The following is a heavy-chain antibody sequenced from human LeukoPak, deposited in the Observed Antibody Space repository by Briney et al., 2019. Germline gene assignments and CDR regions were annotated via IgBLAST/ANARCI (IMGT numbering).Heavy chain of an antibody. V-gene: IGHV1-69*05. CDR1: GGTFSSYA. CDR2: IIPIFGTA. J-gene: IGHJ5*02. CDR3: ARGYCSGGSCYSVEDWFDP. D-gene: IGHD2-15*01. Sequence: SVKVSCKASGGTFSSYAISWVRQAPGQGLEWMGGIIPIFGTANYAQKFQGRVTITTDESTSTAYMELSSLRSEDTAVYYCARGYCSGGSCYSVEDWFDPWGQGTLVTVSS.